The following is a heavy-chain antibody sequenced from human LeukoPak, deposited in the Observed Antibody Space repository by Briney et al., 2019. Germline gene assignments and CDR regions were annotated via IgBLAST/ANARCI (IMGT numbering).Heavy chain of an antibody. CDR3: AREDLGGWFDP. CDR2: IYYSGST. J-gene: IGHJ5*02. D-gene: IGHD3-10*01. CDR1: GGSISSYY. Sequence: SETLPLTCTLSGGSISSYYWSWIRQPPGKGLECIGYIYYSGSTNYNPSLKSRVNISVDTSKNQFSLKLSSVTAADTAVYYCAREDLGGWFDPWGQGTLVTVSS. V-gene: IGHV4-59*12.